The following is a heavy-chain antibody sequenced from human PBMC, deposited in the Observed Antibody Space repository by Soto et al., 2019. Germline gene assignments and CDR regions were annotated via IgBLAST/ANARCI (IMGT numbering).Heavy chain of an antibody. J-gene: IGHJ6*02. CDR2: IYYSGST. CDR3: ASQVSSPYYYYGMDV. V-gene: IGHV4-30-4*01. CDR1: GGSISSGDYY. Sequence: PSETLSLTCTVSGGSISSGDYYWSWIRQPPGKGLEWIGYIYYSGSTYYNPSLKSRDTISVDTSKNQFSLKLSSVTAADTAVYYCASQVSSPYYYYGMDVWGQGTTVTAP. D-gene: IGHD6-13*01.